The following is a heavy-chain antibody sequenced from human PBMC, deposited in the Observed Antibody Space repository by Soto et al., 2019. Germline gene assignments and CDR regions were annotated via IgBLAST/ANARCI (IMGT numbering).Heavy chain of an antibody. D-gene: IGHD7-27*01. CDR1: GYSFTSYW. J-gene: IGHJ4*02. CDR3: ARHMTSVLGITDY. V-gene: IGHV5-51*01. Sequence: PGESLKISCKGSGYSFTSYWIGWVRQMPGKGLGRMGIIYPGDSDTRYSPSFQGQVTISADKSISTAYLQWSSLKASDTAMYYCARHMTSVLGITDYWGQGTLVTVSS. CDR2: IYPGDSDT.